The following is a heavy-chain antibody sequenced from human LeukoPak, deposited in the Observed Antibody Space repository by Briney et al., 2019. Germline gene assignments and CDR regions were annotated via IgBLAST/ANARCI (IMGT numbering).Heavy chain of an antibody. Sequence: GESLRLSCAASGFTFSNYKMNWVRQAPGRGLEWVSSISSTSTYIYYTDSVKGRFTISRDNAKYSLYMQMNSLRAEDTAVYYCAIDPGTVDTPMVPVWDYWGQGTVVTVSS. V-gene: IGHV3-21*01. CDR1: GFTFSNYK. D-gene: IGHD5-18*01. CDR3: AIDPGTVDTPMVPVWDY. CDR2: ISSTSTYI. J-gene: IGHJ4*02.